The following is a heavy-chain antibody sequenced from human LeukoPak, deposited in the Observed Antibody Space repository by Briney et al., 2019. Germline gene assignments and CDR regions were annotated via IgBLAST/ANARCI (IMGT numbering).Heavy chain of an antibody. V-gene: IGHV1-8*01. CDR3: ARVNSIFGVVIRFDP. CDR2: MNPNSGNT. CDR1: GYTFTSYD. J-gene: IGHJ5*02. D-gene: IGHD3-3*02. Sequence: ASVKVSCKASGYTFTSYDINWVRQATGQGLEWMGWMNPNSGNTGCAQKFQGRVTMTRNTSISTAYMELSSLRSEDTAVYYCARVNSIFGVVIRFDPWGQGTLVTVSS.